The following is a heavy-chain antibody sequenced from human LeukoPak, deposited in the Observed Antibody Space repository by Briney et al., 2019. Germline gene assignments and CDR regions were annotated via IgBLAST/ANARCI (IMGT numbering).Heavy chain of an antibody. V-gene: IGHV1-2*06. CDR1: GESLTGYF. J-gene: IGHJ4*02. D-gene: IGHD3-10*01. CDR3: ARLGLHGSGTYYFFDY. Sequence: ASVKVSCKASGESLTGYFIHWVRQAPGQGLEWVGRIDPNTGDTIYAQNFQGRVTVTSATSISTAYMELSRLTSDDTAVYFCARLGLHGSGTYYFFDYWGQGTLVTVSS. CDR2: IDPNTGDT.